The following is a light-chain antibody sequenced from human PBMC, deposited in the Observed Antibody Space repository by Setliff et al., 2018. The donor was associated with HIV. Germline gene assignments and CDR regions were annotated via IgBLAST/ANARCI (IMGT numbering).Light chain of an antibody. J-gene: IGLJ1*01. V-gene: IGLV2-14*01. Sequence: QSVLAQPASVSGSPGQSIIISCTGTSSDVGGYNYVSWYQQHPGKAPKLIIFQVSNRPSGISDRFSGAKSGNTASLTISGLQAEDEAEYHCSAWRSSGPLVVFGTGTKVTVL. CDR2: QVS. CDR3: SAWRSSGPLVV. CDR1: SSDVGGYNY.